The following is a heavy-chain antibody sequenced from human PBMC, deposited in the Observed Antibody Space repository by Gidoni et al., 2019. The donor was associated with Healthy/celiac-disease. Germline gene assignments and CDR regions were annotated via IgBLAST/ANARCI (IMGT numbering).Heavy chain of an antibody. Sequence: QVTLRESGPALVKPTQTLTLTCTFSGFSLSTSGMCVSWIRQPPGKALEWLARIDWEDDKYYSTSLKTRLTISKDTSKNQVVLTMTNMDPVDTATYYCARTPLYYYDSSGYGHDAFDIWGQGTMVTVSS. J-gene: IGHJ3*02. D-gene: IGHD3-22*01. V-gene: IGHV2-70*15. CDR1: GFSLSTSGMC. CDR2: IDWEDDK. CDR3: ARTPLYYYDSSGYGHDAFDI.